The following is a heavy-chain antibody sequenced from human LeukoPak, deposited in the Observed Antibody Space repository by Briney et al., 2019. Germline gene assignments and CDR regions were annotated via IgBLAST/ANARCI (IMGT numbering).Heavy chain of an antibody. V-gene: IGHV3-33*01. CDR2: IWYDGSNK. D-gene: IGHD5-12*01. CDR3: ARSDSGYGHLVY. J-gene: IGHJ4*02. Sequence: GRSLRLSCAASGFTFSSYGMHWVRQAPGKGLEWVAVIWYDGSNKYYADSVKGRFTISRDNSKNTLYLQMNSLRAEDTAVYYCARSDSGYGHLVYWGQGTLVTVSS. CDR1: GFTFSSYG.